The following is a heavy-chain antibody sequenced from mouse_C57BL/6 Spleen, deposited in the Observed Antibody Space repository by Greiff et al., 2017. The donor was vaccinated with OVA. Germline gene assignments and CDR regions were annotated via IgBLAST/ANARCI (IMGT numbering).Heavy chain of an antibody. CDR1: GFSFNTYA. CDR2: IRSKSNNYAT. Sequence: EVKLVESGGGLVQPKGSLKLSCAASGFSFNTYAMNWVRQAPGKGLEWVARIRSKSNNYATYYADSVKDRFTISRDDSESMLYLQMNNLKTEDTAMYYCVRGDYEWYFDVWGTGTTVTVSS. CDR3: VRGDYEWYFDV. V-gene: IGHV10-1*01. J-gene: IGHJ1*03. D-gene: IGHD2-4*01.